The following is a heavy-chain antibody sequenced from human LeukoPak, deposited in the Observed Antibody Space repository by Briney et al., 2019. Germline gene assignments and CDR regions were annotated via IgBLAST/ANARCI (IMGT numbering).Heavy chain of an antibody. J-gene: IGHJ6*02. V-gene: IGHV3-33*01. Sequence: GGSLRLSCAASGFTFSSYGMHWVRQAPGKGLEWVAVIWYDGSNKYYADSVKGRFTISRDNSKNTLYLQMNSLRAEDTAVYYCAGDIVQLWHNYGMDVWGQGTTVTVSS. CDR1: GFTFSSYG. D-gene: IGHD5-18*01. CDR3: AGDIVQLWHNYGMDV. CDR2: IWYDGSNK.